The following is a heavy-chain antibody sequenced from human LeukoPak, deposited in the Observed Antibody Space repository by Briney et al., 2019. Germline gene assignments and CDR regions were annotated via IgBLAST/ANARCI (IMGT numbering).Heavy chain of an antibody. J-gene: IGHJ6*02. V-gene: IGHV1-8*01. CDR2: MNPNSGNT. CDR3: ARDTSIVGATYYYYGMDV. CDR1: GYTFTSYD. Sequence: ASVKVSCKASGYTFTSYDINWVRQATGQGLEWMGWMNPNSGNTGYAQKFQGRVTMTRNTSISTAYMELSSLRSEDTAVYYCARDTSIVGATYYYYGMDVWGQGTTVTVSS. D-gene: IGHD1-26*01.